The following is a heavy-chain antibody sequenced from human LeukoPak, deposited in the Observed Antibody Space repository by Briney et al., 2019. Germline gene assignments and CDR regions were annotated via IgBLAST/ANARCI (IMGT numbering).Heavy chain of an antibody. CDR1: GFTFSDYY. D-gene: IGHD3-3*01. CDR2: ISSSGSTI. V-gene: IGHV3-11*01. CDR3: ARVGYDFWSGYYNLDY. J-gene: IGHJ4*02. Sequence: GGSLRLSCAASGFTFSDYYMSWIRQAPGEGLEWVSYISSSGSTIYYADSVKGRFTISRDNAKNSLYLQMNSLRAEDTAVYYCARVGYDFWSGYYNLDYWGQGTLVTVSS.